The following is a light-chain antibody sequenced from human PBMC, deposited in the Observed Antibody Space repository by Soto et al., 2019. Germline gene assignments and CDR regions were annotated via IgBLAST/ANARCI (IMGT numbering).Light chain of an antibody. V-gene: IGLV2-14*01. CDR3: SSYTTSGTLV. J-gene: IGLJ2*01. Sequence: QLVLTQPASVSGSPGQSITISCTGTSGDVGNYHYVSWYQQHPGKVPKLMIYDVDKRPSGVSNRFSGSKSGNTASLTISGLQAEDEADYYCSSYTTSGTLVFGGGTKLTVL. CDR2: DVD. CDR1: SGDVGNYHY.